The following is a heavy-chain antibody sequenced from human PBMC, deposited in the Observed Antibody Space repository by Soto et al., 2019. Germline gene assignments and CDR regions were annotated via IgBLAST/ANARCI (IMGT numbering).Heavy chain of an antibody. Sequence: GGSLRLSCSVSGFTFNNYGINWVRQAPGRGLEWVSSVSKSDYTYYSDSVKGRFTISRDNAKNSVSLQMNSLRVEDTAVYYCAREDSIIIPAVSDFWGQGALVTVSS. J-gene: IGHJ4*02. V-gene: IGHV3-21*01. D-gene: IGHD3-22*01. CDR1: GFTFNNYG. CDR2: VSKSDYT. CDR3: AREDSIIIPAVSDF.